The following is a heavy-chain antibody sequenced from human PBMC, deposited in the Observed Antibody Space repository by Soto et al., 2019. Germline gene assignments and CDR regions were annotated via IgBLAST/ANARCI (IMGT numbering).Heavy chain of an antibody. CDR2: MNPNSGNT. J-gene: IGHJ4*02. Sequence: ASVKVSCKASGYTFTSYGISWVRQAPGQGLEWMGWMNPNSGNTGYAQKFRGRVTMTRNTSITTAYMVLSRLRSEDTAVYYCAGEAVLYCSSTSCSAASDYWGQGTLVTVSS. V-gene: IGHV1-8*02. CDR3: AGEAVLYCSSTSCSAASDY. D-gene: IGHD2-2*01. CDR1: GYTFTSYG.